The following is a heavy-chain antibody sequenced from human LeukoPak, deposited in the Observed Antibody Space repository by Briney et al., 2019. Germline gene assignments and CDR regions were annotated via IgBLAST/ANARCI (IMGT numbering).Heavy chain of an antibody. D-gene: IGHD2-15*01. CDR3: ARDAGYCSGGSCYLAP. Sequence: GGSLRRSCAASGFTFSDYYMSWIRQAPGKGLEWVSYISSSSSHTNYADSVKGRFTISRDNAKNSLYLQMNSLRAEDTAVYYCARDAGYCSGGSCYLAPWGQGTLVTVSS. J-gene: IGHJ5*02. CDR2: ISSSSSHT. CDR1: GFTFSDYY. V-gene: IGHV3-11*05.